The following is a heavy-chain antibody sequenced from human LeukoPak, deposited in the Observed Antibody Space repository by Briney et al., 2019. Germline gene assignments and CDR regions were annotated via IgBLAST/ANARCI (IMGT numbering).Heavy chain of an antibody. Sequence: GGSLKLSCAASGFTFSGSAMHWVRQASGKGREWVGRIRSKANSYATAYAASVKGRFTISRDDSKNTAYLQMNSLKTEDTAVYYCTRLTVTFGGVIDDYWGQGTLVTVSS. V-gene: IGHV3-73*01. J-gene: IGHJ4*02. CDR1: GFTFSGSA. CDR3: TRLTVTFGGVIDDY. CDR2: IRSKANSYAT. D-gene: IGHD3-16*02.